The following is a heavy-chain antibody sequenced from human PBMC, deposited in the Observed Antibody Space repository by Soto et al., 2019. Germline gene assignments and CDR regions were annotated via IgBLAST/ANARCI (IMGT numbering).Heavy chain of an antibody. Sequence: EVQLVESGGGLVQPGGSLRLSCAASGFTFSSYWMHWVRQAPGKGLVWVSRINSDGSSTSYADSVKGRFTISRDNAKNTLYLQMNSLRAEDTAVYYCARASGIAAAGTGAYYYYGMDVWGQGTTVTVSS. V-gene: IGHV3-74*01. D-gene: IGHD6-13*01. CDR2: INSDGSST. CDR3: ARASGIAAAGTGAYYYYGMDV. J-gene: IGHJ6*02. CDR1: GFTFSSYW.